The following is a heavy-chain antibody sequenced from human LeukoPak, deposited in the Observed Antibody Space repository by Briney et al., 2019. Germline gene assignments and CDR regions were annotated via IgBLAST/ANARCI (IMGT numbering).Heavy chain of an antibody. J-gene: IGHJ4*02. CDR3: ARGGYSYGRIDY. D-gene: IGHD5-18*01. Sequence: GALRLSCAAPGFTFSSYNLNLGRQAPGEGAGWGSSMSSSSSYIYYADSVKGRFTISRDNAKNSLYLQMNSPRAEDTAVYYCARGGYSYGRIDYWGQGTLVTVSS. CDR2: MSSSSSYI. V-gene: IGHV3-21*04. CDR1: GFTFSSYN.